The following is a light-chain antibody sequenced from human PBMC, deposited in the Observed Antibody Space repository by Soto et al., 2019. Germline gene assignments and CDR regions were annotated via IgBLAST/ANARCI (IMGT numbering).Light chain of an antibody. J-gene: IGLJ1*01. V-gene: IGLV2-14*03. Sequence: QSALAQPASVSGSRGQSITISCTGTSSDVGGYNYVSWYQHHPGKAPKLMIYDVSNRPSGVSNRFSGSKSGNTASLSISGLQPEDEADYYCSSYRTSNTRQIVCGTGTKLTVL. CDR1: SSDVGGYNY. CDR2: DVS. CDR3: SSYRTSNTRQIV.